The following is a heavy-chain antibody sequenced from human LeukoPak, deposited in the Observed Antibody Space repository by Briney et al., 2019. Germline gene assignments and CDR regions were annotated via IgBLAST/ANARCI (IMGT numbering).Heavy chain of an antibody. CDR1: GGSISSSSYY. CDR2: FYYSGYT. V-gene: IGHV4-39*07. J-gene: IGHJ6*03. D-gene: IGHD5-18*01. CDR3: ARVRYSYGYPYYYYYYMDV. Sequence: SETLSLTCTVSGGSISSSSYYWAWIRQPPGKGLEWIGSFYYSGYTYYSPSLKSRVTISVDPSKSQFSLKLTSVTAADTAVYYCARVRYSYGYPYYYYYYMDVWGKGTTVTVSS.